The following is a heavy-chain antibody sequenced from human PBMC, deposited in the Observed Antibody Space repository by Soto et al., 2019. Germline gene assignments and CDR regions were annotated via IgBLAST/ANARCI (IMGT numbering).Heavy chain of an antibody. V-gene: IGHV3-49*03. D-gene: IGHD3-3*01. CDR1: GFTFGDYA. Sequence: GGSLRLSCTASGFTFGDYAMSWFRQAPGKGLEWVGFIRSKAYGGTTEYAASVKGRFTISRDDSKSIAYLQMNSLKTEDTAVYYCTRDVRFLEWLTSLKGGIYAFDIWGQGTMVTVSS. CDR3: TRDVRFLEWLTSLKGGIYAFDI. J-gene: IGHJ3*02. CDR2: IRSKAYGGTT.